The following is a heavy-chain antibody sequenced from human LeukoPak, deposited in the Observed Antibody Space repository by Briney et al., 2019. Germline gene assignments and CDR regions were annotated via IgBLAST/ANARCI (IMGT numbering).Heavy chain of an antibody. CDR1: GYSFTTHW. CDR2: IYPDDSDT. J-gene: IGHJ4*02. V-gene: IGHV5-51*03. Sequence: PGESLKISCKASGYSFTTHWIGWVRQKPGNGLEWMGIIYPDDSDTRYSPSFQGQVNISAGQSSNTTYLQWSSLKASDTAIYYCARPRHEVAALDYWGQGTLVTVSS. D-gene: IGHD6-6*01. CDR3: ARPRHEVAALDY.